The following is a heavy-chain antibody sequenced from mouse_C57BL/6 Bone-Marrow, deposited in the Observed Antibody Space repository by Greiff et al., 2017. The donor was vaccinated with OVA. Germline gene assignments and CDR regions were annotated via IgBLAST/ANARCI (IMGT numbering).Heavy chain of an antibody. Sequence: VKLMESGAELVRPGTSVKVSCKASGYAFTNYLIEWVKQRPGQGLEWIGVINPGSGGTNYNEKFKGKATLTADKSSSTAYMQLSSLTSEDSAVYFCARQGGNAFAYWGQGTLVTVSA. D-gene: IGHD2-1*01. CDR2: INPGSGGT. V-gene: IGHV1-54*01. CDR3: ARQGGNAFAY. J-gene: IGHJ3*01. CDR1: GYAFTNYL.